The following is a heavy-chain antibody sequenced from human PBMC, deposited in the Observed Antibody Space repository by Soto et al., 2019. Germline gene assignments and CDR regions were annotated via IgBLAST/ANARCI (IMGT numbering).Heavy chain of an antibody. CDR2: ISADNSNT. Sequence: QAQLVQSGAEVKKPGASVKVSCKASGYTFYSHSISWVRQAPGQGLEWMGRISADNSNTKYAQKFRGRVTMITDTSTSTVYMELRNLRSDDTAVYYCARCIQQDYYYGMDVWGQGTTVTVSS. V-gene: IGHV1-18*01. CDR3: ARCIQQDYYYGMDV. CDR1: GYTFYSHS. J-gene: IGHJ6*02. D-gene: IGHD5-18*01.